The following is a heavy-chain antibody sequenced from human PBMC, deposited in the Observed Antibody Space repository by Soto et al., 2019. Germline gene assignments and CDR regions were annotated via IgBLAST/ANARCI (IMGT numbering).Heavy chain of an antibody. J-gene: IGHJ6*02. V-gene: IGHV1-69*01. CDR1: GGTFSSYA. D-gene: IGHD6-6*01. Sequence: QVQLVQSGAEVKKPGSSVKVSCKASGGTFSSYAISWVRQAPGQGLEWMGGIIPIFGTANYAQKFPGRVTITADESTSTAYMELSSLRSEDTAVYYCATYSSSPYYYYYGMAVWGQGTTVTVSS. CDR3: ATYSSSPYYYYYGMAV. CDR2: IIPIFGTA.